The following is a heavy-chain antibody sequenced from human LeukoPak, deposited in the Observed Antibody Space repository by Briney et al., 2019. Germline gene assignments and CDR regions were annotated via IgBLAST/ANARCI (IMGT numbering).Heavy chain of an antibody. CDR3: ARSDYDSSGYRYYYYYYMDV. V-gene: IGHV1-69*05. J-gene: IGHJ6*03. Sequence: SVKVSCKASGGTFSSYAISWLRQAPGQGLEWMGRIIPIFGTANYAQKFQGRVTITTDESTSTAYMELSSLRSEDTAVYYCARSDYDSSGYRYYYYYYMDVWGKGTTVTVSS. D-gene: IGHD3-22*01. CDR2: IIPIFGTA. CDR1: GGTFSSYA.